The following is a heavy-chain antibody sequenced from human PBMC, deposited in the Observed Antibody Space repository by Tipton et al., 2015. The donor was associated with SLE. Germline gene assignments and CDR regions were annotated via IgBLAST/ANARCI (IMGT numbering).Heavy chain of an antibody. CDR3: ARHFRQQLVRGGYFDY. V-gene: IGHV4-59*08. Sequence: TLSLTCTVSGGSISDYYWSWIRQPPGKGLEWIGYIYYSGNTNYNPSLKSRVTISVDTSKNQFSLKLSSVTAADTAVYYCARHFRQQLVRGGYFDYWGQGTLVTVSS. CDR2: IYYSGNT. J-gene: IGHJ4*02. CDR1: GGSISDYY. D-gene: IGHD6-13*01.